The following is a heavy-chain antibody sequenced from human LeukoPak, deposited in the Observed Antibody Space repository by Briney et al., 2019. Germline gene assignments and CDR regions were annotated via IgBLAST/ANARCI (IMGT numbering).Heavy chain of an antibody. V-gene: IGHV4-39*01. Sequence: SETLSLTCTVSGGSISSSSYYWGWIRQPPGKGLEWIGSIYYNGSTYYNPSLKSRVTISVDTSKNQFSLKLSSVTAADTAVYYCARSLRGSAWDWGQGTLVTVSS. J-gene: IGHJ4*02. CDR2: IYYNGST. D-gene: IGHD2-15*01. CDR1: GGSISSSSYY. CDR3: ARSLRGSAWD.